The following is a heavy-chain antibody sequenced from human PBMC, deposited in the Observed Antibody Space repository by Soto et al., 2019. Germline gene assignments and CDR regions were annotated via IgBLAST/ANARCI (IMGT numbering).Heavy chain of an antibody. V-gene: IGHV3-21*01. CDR3: ARDLNTYYDFWSGYYDY. D-gene: IGHD3-3*01. CDR1: GFTFSSYS. Sequence: EVQLVESGGGLVKPGGSLRLSCAASGFTFSSYSMNWVRQAPGKGLEWVSSISSSSSYIYYADSVKGRFTISRDNAKNSLHLQMNSMRAEDTAVYYCARDLNTYYDFWSGYYDYWGQGTLVTVSS. J-gene: IGHJ4*02. CDR2: ISSSSSYI.